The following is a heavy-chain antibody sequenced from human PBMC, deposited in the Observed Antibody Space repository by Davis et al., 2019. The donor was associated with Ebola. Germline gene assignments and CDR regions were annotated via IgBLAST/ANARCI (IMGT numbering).Heavy chain of an antibody. J-gene: IGHJ5*02. CDR1: GGSISSSSYY. CDR2: INHSGST. Sequence: PSETLSLTCTVSGGSISSSSYYWGWIRQPPGKGLEWIGEINHSGSTNYNPSLKSRVTISVDTSKNQFSLKLSSVTAADTAVYYCARGLSPQPRWSGTPRGVQKNWFDPWGQGTLVTVSS. CDR3: ARGLSPQPRWSGTPRGVQKNWFDP. D-gene: IGHD3-3*01. V-gene: IGHV4-39*07.